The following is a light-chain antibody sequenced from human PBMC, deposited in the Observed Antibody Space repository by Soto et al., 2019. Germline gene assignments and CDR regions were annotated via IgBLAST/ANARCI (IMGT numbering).Light chain of an antibody. J-gene: IGKJ1*01. CDR1: QRISSW. CDR3: QQYNSYSGT. Sequence: IPLTKSPSSLSACVGDSFASTCRDNQRISSWLAWYQQKPGKAPKLLISDASSLASGVPSRFSGSGSGTDCTRTISSLQHDDFATYSCQQYNSYSGTFGQGTKVDIK. V-gene: IGKV1-5*01. CDR2: DAS.